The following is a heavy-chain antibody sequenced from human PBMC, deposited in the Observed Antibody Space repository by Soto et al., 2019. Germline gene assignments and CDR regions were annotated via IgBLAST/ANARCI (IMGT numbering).Heavy chain of an antibody. V-gene: IGHV1-3*01. CDR2: INAGNGNT. D-gene: IGHD2-15*01. CDR3: ARAGYCSGGSCGIVRWFDP. CDR1: GYTFTSYA. J-gene: IGHJ5*02. Sequence: ASVKVSCKASGYTFTSYAMHWVRQAPGQRLEWMGWINAGNGNTKYSQKFQGRVTITRDTSASTAYMELSSLRSEDTAVYYCARAGYCSGGSCGIVRWFDPWGQGTLVTVSS.